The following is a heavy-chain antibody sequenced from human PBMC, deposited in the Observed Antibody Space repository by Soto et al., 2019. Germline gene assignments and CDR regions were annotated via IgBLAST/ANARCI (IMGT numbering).Heavy chain of an antibody. CDR3: ARTSLGYCSGGSCYARLPGWFDP. CDR2: INHSGST. V-gene: IGHV4-34*01. D-gene: IGHD2-15*01. J-gene: IGHJ5*02. CDR1: GGSFSGYY. Sequence: QVQLQQWGAGLLKPSETLSLTCAVYGGSFSGYYWSWIRQPPGKGLEWIGEINHSGSTNYNPCLKSRVTISVDTAKNQFSLKLSSVTAADTAVYDCARTSLGYCSGGSCYARLPGWFDPWGQGTLVTVSS.